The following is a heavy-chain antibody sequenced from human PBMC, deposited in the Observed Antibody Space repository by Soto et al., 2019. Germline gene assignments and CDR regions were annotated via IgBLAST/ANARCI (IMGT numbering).Heavy chain of an antibody. V-gene: IGHV1-69*06. CDR3: ARVIWGAARPVRGNWFDP. J-gene: IGHJ5*02. Sequence: ASVKVSCKASGGTFSSYAISWVRQAPGQGLEWMGGIIPIFGTANYAQKFQGRVTITADKSTSTAYMELSSLRSEDTAVYYCARVIWGAARPVRGNWFDPWGQGTLVTVSS. CDR2: IIPIFGTA. CDR1: GGTFSSYA. D-gene: IGHD6-6*01.